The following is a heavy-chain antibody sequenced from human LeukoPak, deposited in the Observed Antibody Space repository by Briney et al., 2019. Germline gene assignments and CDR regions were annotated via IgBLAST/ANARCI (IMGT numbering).Heavy chain of an antibody. D-gene: IGHD3-10*01. CDR2: IYTSGST. J-gene: IGHJ3*02. Sequence: SETLSLTCTVSGGSISSGSYYWSWIRQPAGKGLEWIGRIYTSGSTYYNPSLKSRVTISVDTSKNQFSLKLSSVTAADTAVYYCARDSPNYYGSGSYYTGSAFDIWGQGTMVTVSS. CDR3: ARDSPNYYGSGSYYTGSAFDI. CDR1: GGSISSGSYY. V-gene: IGHV4-61*02.